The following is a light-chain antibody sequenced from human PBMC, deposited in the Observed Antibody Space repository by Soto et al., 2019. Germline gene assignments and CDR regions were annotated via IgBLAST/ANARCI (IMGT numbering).Light chain of an antibody. CDR3: QQYNDWPPVT. CDR1: QSVNSN. Sequence: EVVMTQSPATLSVSPGERVTLSCRASQSVNSNLAWYQQKPGQTPRLLIFDAYTRATGIPARFSGSGSGTDSTLTIISLQSEDFAVYYCQQYNDWPPVTFGGGTRVDI. CDR2: DAY. J-gene: IGKJ4*01. V-gene: IGKV3-15*01.